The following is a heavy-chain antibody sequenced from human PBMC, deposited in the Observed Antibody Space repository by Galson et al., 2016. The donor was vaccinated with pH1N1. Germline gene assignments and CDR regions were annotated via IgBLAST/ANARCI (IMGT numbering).Heavy chain of an antibody. CDR2: IFPGDSDT. CDR3: ARLRGSDFDS. V-gene: IGHV5-51*03. J-gene: IGHJ4*02. CDR1: GYSFTDYW. Sequence: QSGAEVKKPGESLKISCKASGYSFTDYWIGWVRQMTGKGLGWMGIIFPGDSDTRYSPSFQGQVTISADKSLNTAYLQWSSLKASDTAIYYCARLRGSDFDSWGQGTLVTVST. D-gene: IGHD3-16*01.